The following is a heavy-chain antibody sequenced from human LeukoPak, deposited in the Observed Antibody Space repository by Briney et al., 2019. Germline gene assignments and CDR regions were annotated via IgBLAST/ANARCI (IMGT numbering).Heavy chain of an antibody. CDR3: ASPAAAGTIPSLPELG. D-gene: IGHD6-13*01. CDR2: ISGSGGST. CDR1: GFTYSSYA. Sequence: QSGGSLRLSCAASGFTYSSYAMSWLPQAPGKGLEWVSAISGSGGSTYYADSVKGRLTISRDNYKNTLYQQMNSLRAEDTGVYYCASPAAAGTIPSLPELGWGQGTLVSVST. J-gene: IGHJ4*02. V-gene: IGHV3-23*01.